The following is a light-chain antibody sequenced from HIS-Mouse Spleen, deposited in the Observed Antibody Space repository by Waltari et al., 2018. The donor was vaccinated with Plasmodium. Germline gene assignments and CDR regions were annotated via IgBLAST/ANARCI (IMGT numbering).Light chain of an antibody. CDR1: QGIISY. CDR2: AAS. J-gene: IGKJ4*01. Sequence: IRMTQAPSSFSASTGDRVTITCRSSQGIISYLAWYQQKPGQATKLLIYAASTLQSGVPSRFSGSGSGTDFTLTISCLQSEDFATYYCQQYYSYLLTFGGGTKVEIK. V-gene: IGKV1-8*01. CDR3: QQYYSYLLT.